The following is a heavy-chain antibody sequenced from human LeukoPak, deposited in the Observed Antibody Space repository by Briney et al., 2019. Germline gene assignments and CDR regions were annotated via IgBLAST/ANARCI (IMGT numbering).Heavy chain of an antibody. V-gene: IGHV3-21*01. Sequence: GGSLRLSCTASGFTFSDYAMNWVRQAPGQGLEWVSSISGTSSYKHYVDSVKGRFTISRDNAQDSLYLQMDDLRVEDTAVYYCVRVDYKLLVGWFAPWGQGALVTVSS. CDR1: GFTFSDYA. CDR2: ISGTSSYK. CDR3: VRVDYKLLVGWFAP. J-gene: IGHJ5*02. D-gene: IGHD1-26*01.